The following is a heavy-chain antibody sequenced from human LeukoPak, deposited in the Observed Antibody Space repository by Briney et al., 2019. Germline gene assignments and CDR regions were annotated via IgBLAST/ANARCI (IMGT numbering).Heavy chain of an antibody. Sequence: GGSLRLSCAVSGITLSNYGMSWVRQAPGKGLEWVAGISGSGGGAYYADSVKGRFTISRDNPKNTLYLQTNSLRAEDTAVYFCAKRGVVIRVILVGFHKEAYYFDSWGQGALVTVSS. CDR1: GITLSNYG. CDR2: ISGSGGGA. V-gene: IGHV3-23*01. D-gene: IGHD3-10*01. J-gene: IGHJ4*02. CDR3: AKRGVVIRVILVGFHKEAYYFDS.